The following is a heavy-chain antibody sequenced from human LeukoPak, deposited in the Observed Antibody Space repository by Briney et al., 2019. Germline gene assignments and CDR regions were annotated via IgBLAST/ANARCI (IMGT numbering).Heavy chain of an antibody. D-gene: IGHD6-13*01. CDR2: ISRGSSYI. CDR3: ARDSPRSYSSSWFGLTDAFDI. J-gene: IGHJ3*02. CDR1: GFTFSSYS. Sequence: PGGSLRLSCAASGFTFSSYSMNWVRQAPGKGLESVSSISRGSSYIYYSDSVKGRFTISRDNAKNSLYLQMNSLKAEDTAVYYCARDSPRSYSSSWFGLTDAFDIWGQGTLVTVSS. V-gene: IGHV3-21*01.